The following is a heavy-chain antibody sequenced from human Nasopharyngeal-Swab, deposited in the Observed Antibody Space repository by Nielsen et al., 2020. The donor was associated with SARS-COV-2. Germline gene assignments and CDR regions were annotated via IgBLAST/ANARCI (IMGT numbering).Heavy chain of an antibody. Sequence: SETLSLTCTVSGGSISSISYYWGWIRQPPGKGLEWIGSIYYSGSTYYNPSLKSRITISVDTSKNQFSLKLNSVTAADTAVYYCARFYFGSGSARSLDYWGQGTLVTVSS. J-gene: IGHJ4*02. CDR1: GGSISSISYY. CDR3: ARFYFGSGSARSLDY. CDR2: IYYSGST. V-gene: IGHV4-39*01. D-gene: IGHD3-10*01.